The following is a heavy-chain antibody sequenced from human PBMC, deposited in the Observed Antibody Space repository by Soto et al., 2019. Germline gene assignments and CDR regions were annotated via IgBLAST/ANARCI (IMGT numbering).Heavy chain of an antibody. J-gene: IGHJ4*02. V-gene: IGHV3-48*03. CDR1: GFTFSSYE. Sequence: GGSLRLSCAASGFTFSSYEMNWVRQAPGKGLEWVSYISSGGSTIYYADSVRGRFTISRDNAKNSLYLQMNSLRAEDTAVYYCARDDSGYPSYFHYWGQGTLVTVS. D-gene: IGHD3-16*02. CDR3: ARDDSGYPSYFHY. CDR2: ISSGGSTI.